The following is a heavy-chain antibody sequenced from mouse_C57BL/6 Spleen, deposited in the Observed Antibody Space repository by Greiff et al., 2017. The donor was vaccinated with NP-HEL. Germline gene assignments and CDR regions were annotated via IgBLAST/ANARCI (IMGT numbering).Heavy chain of an antibody. CDR1: GFNIKNTY. D-gene: IGHD2-5*01. V-gene: IGHV14-3*01. CDR3: VLNSNHGGYAMDY. CDR2: IDPANGNT. Sequence: EVQLQQSVAELVRPGASVKLSCTASGFNIKNTYMHWVKQRPEQGLEWIGRIDPANGNTKYAPKFQGKATITADTSSNTAYLQLSSLTSEDTAIYYCVLNSNHGGYAMDYWGQGTSVTVSS. J-gene: IGHJ4*01.